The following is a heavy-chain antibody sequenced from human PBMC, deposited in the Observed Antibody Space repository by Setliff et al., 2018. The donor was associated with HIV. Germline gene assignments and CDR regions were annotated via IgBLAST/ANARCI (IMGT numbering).Heavy chain of an antibody. CDR2: MYYSGST. J-gene: IGHJ4*02. Sequence: ASETLSLTCTVSGGSVSGSGHYWSWIRQHPGKGLEWIGYMYYSGSTYYNPSLKSRVTISRDTSTNQFSLHLRSVTAADTAMYYCARQTYCGGDCSSPLDYWGQGTPVTVSS. CDR3: ARQTYCGGDCSSPLDY. D-gene: IGHD2-21*01. V-gene: IGHV4-31*03. CDR1: GGSVSGSGHY.